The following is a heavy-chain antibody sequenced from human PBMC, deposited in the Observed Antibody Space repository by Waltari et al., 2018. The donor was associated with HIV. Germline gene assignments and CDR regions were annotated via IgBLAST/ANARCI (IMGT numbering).Heavy chain of an antibody. V-gene: IGHV3-21*01. D-gene: IGHD5-12*01. J-gene: IGHJ5*02. CDR1: GFTFSSYS. CDR3: ARERGYSGYLWFDP. CDR2: ISSSSSYI. Sequence: EVQLVESGGGLVKPGGSLRLSCAASGFTFSSYSMNWVRQAPGKGLEWVSSISSSSSYIYYADSVKGRFTISRDNAKNSLYLQMNSLRAEDTAVYYCARERGYSGYLWFDPWGQGTLVTVSS.